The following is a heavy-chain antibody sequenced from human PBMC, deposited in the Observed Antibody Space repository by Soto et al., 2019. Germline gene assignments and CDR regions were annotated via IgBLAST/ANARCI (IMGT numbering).Heavy chain of an antibody. CDR2: ITWNSGYI. Sequence: GGSLRLSCAASGFTFDDYAMHWVRQAPGKGLEWVSYITWNSGYIGYADSVKGRFTISRDNANSSLYLQMNSLKPEDTAFYYCAKALYGSRSSPIDYWGQGTLVTVSP. CDR1: GFTFDDYA. V-gene: IGHV3-9*01. D-gene: IGHD6-13*01. CDR3: AKALYGSRSSPIDY. J-gene: IGHJ4*02.